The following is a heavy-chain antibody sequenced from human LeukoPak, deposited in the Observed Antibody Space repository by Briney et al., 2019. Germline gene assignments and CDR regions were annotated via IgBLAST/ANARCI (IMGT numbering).Heavy chain of an antibody. CDR1: GFTFRNYA. J-gene: IGHJ4*02. V-gene: IGHV3-23*01. D-gene: IGHD6-19*01. CDR2: DGGGGMR. CDR3: AKVYSSGWWVIDY. Sequence: PGGSLRLSCAASGFTFRNYAMNWVRQAPGKGLEWVSVDGGGGMRYYADSVKGRFTISRDNSKNTLYLQMNSLRAEDTAVYYCAKVYSSGWWVIDYWGQGTLVTVSS.